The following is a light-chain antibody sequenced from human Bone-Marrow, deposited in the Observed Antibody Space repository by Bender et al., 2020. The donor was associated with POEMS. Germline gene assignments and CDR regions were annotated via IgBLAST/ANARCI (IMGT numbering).Light chain of an antibody. CDR1: GSNIGGYP. J-gene: IGLJ2*01. V-gene: IGLV1-44*01. CDR2: TNN. CDR3: CSYAGSYTLV. Sequence: QSVLTQPPSVSGTPGQRVTISCSGSGSNIGGYPVNWYQQLPGTAPRLLIYTNNERPSGVPDRFSGSKSGNTASLSISGLQAEDDADYYCCSYAGSYTLVFGGGTKLTVL.